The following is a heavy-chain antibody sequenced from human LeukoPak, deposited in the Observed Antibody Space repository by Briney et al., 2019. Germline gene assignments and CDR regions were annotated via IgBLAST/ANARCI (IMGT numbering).Heavy chain of an antibody. V-gene: IGHV3-48*03. CDR1: GFTFSDFE. CDR3: AGGLGSYSPDY. J-gene: IGHJ4*02. CDR2: ISSSGTTV. D-gene: IGHD3-10*01. Sequence: PGGSLGLSCAASGFTFSDFELNWVRQAPVKGLEWVSYISSSGTTVYYADSVKGRFTISRDNAKSSLYLQMNSLRAEDTAVYYCAGGLGSYSPDYWGQGTLVTVSS.